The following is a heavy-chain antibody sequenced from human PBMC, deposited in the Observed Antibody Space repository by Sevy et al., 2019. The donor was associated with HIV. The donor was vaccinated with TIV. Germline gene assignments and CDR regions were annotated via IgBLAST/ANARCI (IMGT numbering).Heavy chain of an antibody. CDR3: ARGSSNGSGGSCYDY. V-gene: IGHV4-4*07. D-gene: IGHD2-15*01. J-gene: IGHJ4*02. CDR1: GGSISSYY. CDR2: IYTSGST. Sequence: SETLSLTCTVSGGSISSYYWSWIRQPAGKGLEWIGRIYTSGSTNYNPSLKSRVTMSVDTSKNQFSLKLSSVTAADTAVYYCARGSSNGSGGSCYDYWGQGTLVTVSS.